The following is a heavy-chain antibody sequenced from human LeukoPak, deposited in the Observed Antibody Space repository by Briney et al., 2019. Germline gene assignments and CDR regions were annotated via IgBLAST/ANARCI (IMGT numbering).Heavy chain of an antibody. V-gene: IGHV3-30*04. J-gene: IGHJ4*02. D-gene: IGHD5-24*01. CDR2: ISYDGGYK. CDR1: GFTFSSYA. CDR3: ARGQRRHIDMAPSFDY. Sequence: GGSLRLSCSASGFTFSSYAMHWVRQAPGKGLEWVAVISYDGGYKYYADSVKGRFTISRDNSKNTLSLQMNSLRAEDTSVYYCARGQRRHIDMAPSFDYGGQGTLVTVSS.